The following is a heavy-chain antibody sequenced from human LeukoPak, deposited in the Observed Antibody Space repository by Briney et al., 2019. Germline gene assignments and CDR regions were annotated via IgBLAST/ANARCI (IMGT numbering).Heavy chain of an antibody. CDR1: GFTFSSYA. Sequence: PGGSQRLSCAASGFTFSSYAMTWVRQAPGKGLEWVSFITPNADRTSYADSVEGRFTISRDNPRNTLYMQMNSLRDEDTALYYCAIMHGYYDGSGYWVQWGQGTLVTVSS. J-gene: IGHJ1*01. V-gene: IGHV3-23*01. CDR2: ITPNADRT. CDR3: AIMHGYYDGSGYWVQ. D-gene: IGHD3-22*01.